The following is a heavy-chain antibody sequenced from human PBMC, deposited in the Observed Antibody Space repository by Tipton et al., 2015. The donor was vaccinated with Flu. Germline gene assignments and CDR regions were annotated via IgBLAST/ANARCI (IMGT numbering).Heavy chain of an antibody. J-gene: IGHJ4*02. D-gene: IGHD6-19*01. CDR3: ARATAVAGSMTTDY. CDR2: IFNSGST. CDR1: GGSISSGDHY. Sequence: TLSLTCTVSGGSISSGDHYWSWIRQHPGKGLEWIGYIFNSGSTYYNPSLKSRLTMSLDTSRNQFSLRMSSVTAADTAVYYCARATAVAGSMTTDYWGQGTRVTVSS. V-gene: IGHV4-31*03.